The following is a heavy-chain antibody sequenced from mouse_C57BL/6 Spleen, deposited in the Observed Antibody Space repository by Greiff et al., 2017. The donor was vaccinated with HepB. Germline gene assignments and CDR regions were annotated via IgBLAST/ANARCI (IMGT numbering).Heavy chain of an antibody. V-gene: IGHV1-52*01. J-gene: IGHJ4*01. D-gene: IGHD5-1*01. Sequence: VQLQQPGAELVRPGSSVKLSCKASGYTFTSYWMHWVKQRPIQGLEWIGNIDPSDSETHYNQKFKDKATLTVDKSSSTAYMQLSSLTSEDSAVYYCASGRGSTLYAMDYWGQGTSVTVSS. CDR1: GYTFTSYW. CDR2: IDPSDSET. CDR3: ASGRGSTLYAMDY.